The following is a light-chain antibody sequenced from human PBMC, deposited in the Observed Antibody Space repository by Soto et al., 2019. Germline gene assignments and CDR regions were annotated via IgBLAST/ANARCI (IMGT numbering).Light chain of an antibody. CDR1: QSGSSNY. V-gene: IGKV3-20*01. CDR3: QQYGSSPYT. J-gene: IGKJ2*01. CDR2: AAS. Sequence: EIVLTQSPGTLSLSPGERVALSCRASQSGSSNYLAWYQQKPGQAPRLLISAASSRATGIPDRFSGSGSGKDFTLTISRLEPEDFAVYYCQQYGSSPYTFGQGTKLEIK.